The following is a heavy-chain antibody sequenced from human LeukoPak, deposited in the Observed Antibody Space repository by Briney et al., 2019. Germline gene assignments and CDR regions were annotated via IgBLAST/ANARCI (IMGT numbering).Heavy chain of an antibody. CDR2: INPRNGDT. D-gene: IGHD2-8*01. Sequence: GASVKLSCNASGYTFTVNHLHWVRQAPGQAPEWMGKINPRNGDTEYPQKFQARVAMTRDTSTNTAYMELRSLRSDDTAIYYCARDVGVPARGNALDHWGQGSLVTVSS. CDR3: ARDVGVPARGNALDH. J-gene: IGHJ4*02. V-gene: IGHV1-2*02. CDR1: GYTFTVNH.